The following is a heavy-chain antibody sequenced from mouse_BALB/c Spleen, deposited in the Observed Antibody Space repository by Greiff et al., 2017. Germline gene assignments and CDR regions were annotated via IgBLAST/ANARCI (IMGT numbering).Heavy chain of an antibody. J-gene: IGHJ3*01. Sequence: EVKLVESGGDLVKPGGSLKLSCAASGFTFSSYGMSWVRQTPDKRLEWVATISSGGSYTYYPDSVKGRFTISRDNAKNTLYLQISSLKSEDTAMYYCASLYDGYYAWFAYWGQGTLVTVSA. V-gene: IGHV5-6*01. CDR3: ASLYDGYYAWFAY. CDR1: GFTFSSYG. D-gene: IGHD2-3*01. CDR2: ISSGGSYT.